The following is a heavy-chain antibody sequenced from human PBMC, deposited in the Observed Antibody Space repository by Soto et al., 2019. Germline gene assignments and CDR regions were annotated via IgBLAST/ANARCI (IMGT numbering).Heavy chain of an antibody. V-gene: IGHV2-5*02. Sequence: SGPTLVNPTQTLTLTCTFSGFSLTTRGVGVGWIRQPPGKALEWLAVIYWDDTKHYSPSLNSKLTITRDTSKNQVVLTVTNVDPVDTATYYCAQKGCLSAIDYWGHGTLVTVSS. CDR3: AQKGCLSAIDY. CDR1: GFSLTTRGVG. D-gene: IGHD3-16*01. CDR2: IYWDDTK. J-gene: IGHJ4*01.